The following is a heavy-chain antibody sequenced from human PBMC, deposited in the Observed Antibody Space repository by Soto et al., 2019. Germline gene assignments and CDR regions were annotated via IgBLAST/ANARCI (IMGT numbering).Heavy chain of an antibody. D-gene: IGHD3-16*01. J-gene: IGHJ5*02. V-gene: IGHV3-53*01. CDR1: GFTVSSNY. CDR2: IYSGGST. Sequence: EVQLVESGGGLIQPGGSLRLSCAASGFTVSSNYMSWVRQAPGKGLEWVSVIYSGGSTYYADSVEGRFTISRDNSKNTMDLQMNSRRAEDTAVYYCARDTPFEGAQSPMRFGPWGEGTLVTVSS. CDR3: ARDTPFEGAQSPMRFGP.